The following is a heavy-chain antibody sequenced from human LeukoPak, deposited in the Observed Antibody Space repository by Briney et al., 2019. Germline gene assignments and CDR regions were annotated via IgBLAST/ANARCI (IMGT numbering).Heavy chain of an antibody. D-gene: IGHD2/OR15-2a*01. CDR1: GGSFSGYY. J-gene: IGHJ4*02. CDR2: INHSGST. Sequence: SETLSLTCAVYGGSFSGYYWSWIRQPPGKGLEWIGEINHSGSTNYNPSLKSRVTISVDTSKNQFSLKLSSVTAADTAVYYCARALYLSVDYWGQGTLVTVSP. V-gene: IGHV4-34*01. CDR3: ARALYLSVDY.